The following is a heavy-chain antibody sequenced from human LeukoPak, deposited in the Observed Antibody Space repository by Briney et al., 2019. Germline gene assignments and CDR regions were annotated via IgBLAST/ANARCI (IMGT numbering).Heavy chain of an antibody. D-gene: IGHD2-2*01. CDR1: GYTFTGYY. CDR2: INPNSGGT. V-gene: IGHV1-2*02. Sequence: ASVKVSCKASGYTFTGYYMHWVRQAPGQGLEWMGWINPNSGGTNYAQKFQGRVTMTRDTSISTAYMGLSRLRSDDTAVYYCARDRIVVVPAASPGYYYYYGMDVWGQGTTVTVSS. CDR3: ARDRIVVVPAASPGYYYYYGMDV. J-gene: IGHJ6*02.